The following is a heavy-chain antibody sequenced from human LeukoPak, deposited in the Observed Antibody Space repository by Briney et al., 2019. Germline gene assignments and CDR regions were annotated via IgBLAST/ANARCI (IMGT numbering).Heavy chain of an antibody. J-gene: IGHJ4*02. V-gene: IGHV1-24*01. CDR1: GYTLTELS. CDR3: ATRLTGTTGGPFGY. D-gene: IGHD1-7*01. CDR2: FDPEDGET. Sequence: GASVKVSRKVSGYTLTELSMHWVRQAPGKGLEWMGGFDPEDGETIYAQKFQGRVTMTEDTSTDTAYMELSSLRSEDTAVYYCATRLTGTTGGPFGYWGQGTLVTVSS.